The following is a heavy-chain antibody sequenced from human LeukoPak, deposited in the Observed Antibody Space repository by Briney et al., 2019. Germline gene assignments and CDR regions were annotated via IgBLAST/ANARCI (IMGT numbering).Heavy chain of an antibody. D-gene: IGHD6-13*01. CDR3: ARGKKYSSSWFSDY. CDR1: GFTFSSYA. Sequence: GGSLRLSCAASGFTFSSYAMHWVRQAPGKGLEWVAVISYDGSNKYYADSVKGRFTISRDNSKNTLFLQMNSLRAEDTAVYYCARGKKYSSSWFSDYWGQGTLVTVSS. J-gene: IGHJ4*02. CDR2: ISYDGSNK. V-gene: IGHV3-30-3*01.